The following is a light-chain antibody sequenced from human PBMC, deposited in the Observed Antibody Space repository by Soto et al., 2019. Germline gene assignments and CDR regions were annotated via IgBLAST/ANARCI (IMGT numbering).Light chain of an antibody. CDR3: TSYVGHDIWV. CDR1: SSDVGAYKY. Sequence: QSALTQPPSASGSPGQSVTISCTGTSSDVGAYKYVPWYQQYPGKAPKLMIYEVTKRPSGVPDRFSGSKSGNTASLTVSGLQAEDEADYYCTSYVGHDIWVICGGTKLTV. J-gene: IGLJ3*02. V-gene: IGLV2-8*01. CDR2: EVT.